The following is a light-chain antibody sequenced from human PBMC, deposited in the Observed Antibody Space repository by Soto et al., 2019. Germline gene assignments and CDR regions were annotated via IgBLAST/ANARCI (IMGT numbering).Light chain of an antibody. CDR2: GAS. J-gene: IGKJ1*01. Sequence: SPGERASLSCRASQKISSTVLAWYQQKPGQAPRLLIYGASSRTTGIPDRFSGSGSGTDFTLTISRLEPEDFAMYYCQQCGGSPTFGQGTKVDIK. CDR1: QKISSTV. V-gene: IGKV3-20*01. CDR3: QQCGGSPT.